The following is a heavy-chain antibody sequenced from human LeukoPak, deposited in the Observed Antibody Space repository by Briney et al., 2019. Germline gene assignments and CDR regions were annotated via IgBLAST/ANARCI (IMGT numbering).Heavy chain of an antibody. D-gene: IGHD5-18*01. Sequence: PSETLSLTCTVSGRSISSYYWSWIRQPPGKGLEWIGYIYFSGSTNYNPSLKSRATISVDTSKNQSSLKLSSVTAADTAVYYCARARPIQLWLPVIDYWGQGTLVTVSS. CDR2: IYFSGST. V-gene: IGHV4-59*01. CDR3: ARARPIQLWLPVIDY. J-gene: IGHJ4*02. CDR1: GRSISSYY.